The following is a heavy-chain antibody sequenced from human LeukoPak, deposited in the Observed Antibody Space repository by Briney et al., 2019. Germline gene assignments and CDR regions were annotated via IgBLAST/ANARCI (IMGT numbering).Heavy chain of an antibody. CDR3: AGGDILTGYYNVDGMDV. CDR1: GFTVSSNY. V-gene: IGHV3-66*01. D-gene: IGHD3-9*01. Sequence: GGSLRLSCAASGFTVSSNYMSWVRQAPGKGLEWVSVIYSGGSTYYADSVKGRFTISRDNAKNSLYLQMNSLRAEDTAVYYCAGGDILTGYYNVDGMDVWGQGTTVTVSS. CDR2: IYSGGST. J-gene: IGHJ6*02.